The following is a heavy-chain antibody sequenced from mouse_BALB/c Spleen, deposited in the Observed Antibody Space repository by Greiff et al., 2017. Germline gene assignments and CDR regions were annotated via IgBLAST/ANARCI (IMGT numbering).Heavy chain of an antibody. D-gene: IGHD1-1*01. V-gene: IGHV5-6-5*01. CDR3: AREGSSPYYAMDY. Sequence: DVQLQESGGGLVKPGGSLKLSCAASGFTFSSYAMSWVRQTPEKRLEWVASISSGGSTYYPDSVKGRFTISRDNARNILYLQMSSLRSEDTAMYYCAREGSSPYYAMDYWGQGTSVTVSS. CDR2: ISSGGST. CDR1: GFTFSSYA. J-gene: IGHJ4*01.